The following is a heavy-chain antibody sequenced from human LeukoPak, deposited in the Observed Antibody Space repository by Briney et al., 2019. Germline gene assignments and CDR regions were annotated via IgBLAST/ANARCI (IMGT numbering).Heavy chain of an antibody. Sequence: GGSLRLSCAASGFTFSSYAMSWVRQAPGKGLEWVSAISGRGGSTYYADSVKGRFTISRDNSKNTLYLQMNSLRAEDTAVYYCAKGGALKTTVKTGIFDYWGQGTLVTVSS. V-gene: IGHV3-23*01. CDR1: GFTFSSYA. J-gene: IGHJ4*02. CDR3: AKGGALKTTVKTGIFDY. CDR2: ISGRGGST. D-gene: IGHD4-17*01.